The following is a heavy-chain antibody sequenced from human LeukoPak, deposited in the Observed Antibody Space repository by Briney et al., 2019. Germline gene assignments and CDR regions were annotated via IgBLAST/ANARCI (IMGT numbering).Heavy chain of an antibody. V-gene: IGHV3-30*18. Sequence: PGRPLRLSCAASGFTFSLYGIHWVRQAPGKGLEWVAVISYDGSGIEYADSVKGRFTISRDNSKNTVYLQMNSLRAEDTAVYYCAKSGPEEIYFDYWGQGTLVTVSS. J-gene: IGHJ4*02. CDR1: GFTFSLYG. CDR2: ISYDGSGI. CDR3: AKSGPEEIYFDY.